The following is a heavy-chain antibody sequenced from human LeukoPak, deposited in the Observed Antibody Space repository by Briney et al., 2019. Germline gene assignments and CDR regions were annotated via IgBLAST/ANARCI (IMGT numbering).Heavy chain of an antibody. J-gene: IGHJ4*02. Sequence: GGSLRLSCAASGFTFSSYAMSWVRQAPGKGLEWVSAISGSGGSTYYADSVKGRFTISRDNSKNTLYLQMNSLRAEDTAVYYCAKIPNNYYGSGSRYYFDYWGQGTLVTVSS. CDR1: GFTFSSYA. CDR3: AKIPNNYYGSGSRYYFDY. CDR2: ISGSGGST. V-gene: IGHV3-23*01. D-gene: IGHD3-10*01.